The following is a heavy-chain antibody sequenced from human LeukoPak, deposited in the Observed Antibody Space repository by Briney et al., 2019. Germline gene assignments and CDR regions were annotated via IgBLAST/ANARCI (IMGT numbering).Heavy chain of an antibody. Sequence: SETLSLTCTVSGGSISSGDYYWSWIRQPPGKGLEWIGYIYYSGSTYYNPSLKSRVTISVDTSKNQFSLKLSSVTAADTAVYYCARAASSGGAFYGMDVWGQGTTVTVSS. CDR3: ARAASSGGAFYGMDV. D-gene: IGHD2-15*01. CDR1: GGSISSGDYY. CDR2: IYYSGST. V-gene: IGHV4-30-4*01. J-gene: IGHJ6*02.